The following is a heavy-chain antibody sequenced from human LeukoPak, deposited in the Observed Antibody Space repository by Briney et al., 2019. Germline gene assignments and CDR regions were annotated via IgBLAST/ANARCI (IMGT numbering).Heavy chain of an antibody. CDR1: GYTLTELS. CDR2: FDPEDGET. CDR3: ATASQWLPQGSYYMDV. D-gene: IGHD6-19*01. V-gene: IGHV1-24*01. J-gene: IGHJ6*03. Sequence: ASVKVSCKVSGYTLTELSMHWVRQAPGKGLEWMGGFDPEDGETIYAQKFQGRVTMTEDTSTDTAYMELSSLRSEDTAVYYCATASQWLPQGSYYMDVWGKGTTVTISS.